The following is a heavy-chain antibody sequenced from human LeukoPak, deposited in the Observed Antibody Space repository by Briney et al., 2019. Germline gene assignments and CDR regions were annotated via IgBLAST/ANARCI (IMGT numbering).Heavy chain of an antibody. CDR3: ARSRSGSNYFDY. Sequence: SETLSLTCTVSGGSISSYYWSWIRQPPGKGLEWIGYIYYSGSTNYNPSLKSRVTISVDTSKNQFSLKLSSVTAADTAVYYRARSRSGSNYFDYWGQGTLVTVSS. D-gene: IGHD3-22*01. CDR2: IYYSGST. V-gene: IGHV4-59*01. CDR1: GGSISSYY. J-gene: IGHJ4*02.